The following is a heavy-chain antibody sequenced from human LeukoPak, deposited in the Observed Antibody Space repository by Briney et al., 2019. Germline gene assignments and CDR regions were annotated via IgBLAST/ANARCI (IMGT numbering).Heavy chain of an antibody. Sequence: PSETLSLTCTVSGGSISSSSYYWGWIRQPPGKGLEWIGSIHYSGSTNYNPSLKSRITISVDTSKNQFSLKLSSVTAADTAVYYCARGYCSGGSCYSYYYYNYMDVWGKGTTVTVSS. V-gene: IGHV4-39*07. CDR1: GGSISSSSYY. CDR2: IHYSGST. D-gene: IGHD2-15*01. J-gene: IGHJ6*03. CDR3: ARGYCSGGSCYSYYYYNYMDV.